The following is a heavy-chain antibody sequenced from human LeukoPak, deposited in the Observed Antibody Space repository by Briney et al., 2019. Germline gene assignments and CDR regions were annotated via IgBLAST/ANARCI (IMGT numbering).Heavy chain of an antibody. V-gene: IGHV5-51*01. CDR3: AKKRSSGYYDSGGYAIDAFDV. D-gene: IGHD3-22*01. Sequence: GESLKISCKGSGFRFANSWIGWVRQVSGKGLEWMGTIYPDDPDIRYSPSFQGQVTISGDKSFSTVYLQWSGLKASDTAMYFCAKKRSSGYYDSGGYAIDAFDVWGQGTMVTVSS. J-gene: IGHJ3*01. CDR1: GFRFANSW. CDR2: IYPDDPDI.